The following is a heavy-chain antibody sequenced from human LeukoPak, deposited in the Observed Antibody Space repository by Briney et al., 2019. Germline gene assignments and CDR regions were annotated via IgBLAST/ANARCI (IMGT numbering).Heavy chain of an antibody. Sequence: GGSLRLSCAASGFTFSKYDMNWVRQAPGKGLEWVSYIRSSSSTIYYADSVKGRFTISRDNAKNSLYLQMSSLRDEDTAVYYCARDQDNAFDSWGQGTLVTVSS. CDR2: IRSSSSTI. CDR3: ARDQDNAFDS. V-gene: IGHV3-48*02. D-gene: IGHD1-1*01. CDR1: GFTFSKYD. J-gene: IGHJ4*02.